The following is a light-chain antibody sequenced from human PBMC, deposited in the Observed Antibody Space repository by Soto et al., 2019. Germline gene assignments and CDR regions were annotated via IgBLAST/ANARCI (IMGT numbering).Light chain of an antibody. CDR2: GAS. CDR1: QSVSSSF. CDR3: QQYGSSSWT. Sequence: DIVLTQSPGTLSLSPGERATLSCRASQSVSSSFLAWYKKKPGQAPRLLIYGASSRATGIPDRFSGSGSGTDFPLTISRLEPEDFAVYYCQQYGSSSWTFGQGTKVEIK. J-gene: IGKJ1*01. V-gene: IGKV3-20*01.